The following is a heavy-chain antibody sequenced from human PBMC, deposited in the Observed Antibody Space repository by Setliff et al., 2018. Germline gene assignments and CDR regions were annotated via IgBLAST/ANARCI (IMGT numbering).Heavy chain of an antibody. Sequence: ASVKVSCKASGGTFSSYAIDWVRQAPGQGLEWMGGISAYNGNINYAQKFQGRVTMTTDTSTSTAYMELRSLTSDDTAEYYCARGRPMIVVSPTEAYIDPWGQGTLVTVSS. CDR3: ARGRPMIVVSPTEAYIDP. V-gene: IGHV1-18*01. CDR1: GGTFSSYA. CDR2: ISAYNGNI. J-gene: IGHJ5*02. D-gene: IGHD3-22*01.